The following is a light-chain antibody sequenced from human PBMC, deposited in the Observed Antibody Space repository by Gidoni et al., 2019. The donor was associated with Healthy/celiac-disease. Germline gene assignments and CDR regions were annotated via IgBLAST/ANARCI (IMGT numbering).Light chain of an antibody. V-gene: IGKV1-5*03. CDR2: TAS. J-gene: IGKJ1*01. Sequence: DIQMTQSPSTLSASVGDRVTITCRASQSISSWVAWYQQKPGKAPKLLIYTASSLESGVPSRFSGSGSGTEFTLTISSLQPDDFATYYCQQYNSYSQTFGQGTKVEIK. CDR1: QSISSW. CDR3: QQYNSYSQT.